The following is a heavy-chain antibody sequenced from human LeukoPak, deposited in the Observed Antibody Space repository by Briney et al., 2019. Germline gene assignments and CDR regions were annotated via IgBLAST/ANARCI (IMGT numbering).Heavy chain of an antibody. V-gene: IGHV3-74*01. D-gene: IGHD2-2*01. Sequence: GGSLRLSCAASGFTFSSYWMHWVRQAPGKRLVWVSRINSDGSSTSYADSVKGRFTISRDNAKNTLYLQMNSLRAEDTAVYYCARAGYCSSTSCKDYYYYGMDVWGQGTTVTVSS. CDR1: GFTFSSYW. J-gene: IGHJ6*02. CDR3: ARAGYCSSTSCKDYYYYGMDV. CDR2: INSDGSST.